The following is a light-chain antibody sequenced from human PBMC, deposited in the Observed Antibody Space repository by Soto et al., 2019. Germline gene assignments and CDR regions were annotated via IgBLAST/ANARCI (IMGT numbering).Light chain of an antibody. Sequence: QSVLTQPASVSGSPGQSITISCTGTSSEVGGYNYVSWYQHLPGKAPKLMIHEVSNRPSGVSNRFSGSKSGNTASLTISGLQVEDEADYYCSSYTSSSTWVFGGGTQLTVL. J-gene: IGLJ3*02. V-gene: IGLV2-14*01. CDR1: SSEVGGYNY. CDR2: EVS. CDR3: SSYTSSSTWV.